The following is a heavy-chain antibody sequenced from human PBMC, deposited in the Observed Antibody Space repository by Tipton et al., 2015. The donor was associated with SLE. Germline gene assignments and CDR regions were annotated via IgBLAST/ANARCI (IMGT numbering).Heavy chain of an antibody. V-gene: IGHV4-34*01. CDR1: GGSFSGYY. CDR3: ARGQEGSGCLDY. CDR2: INHSGST. Sequence: TLSLTCAVYGGSFSGYYWSWIRQPPGKGLEWIGEINHSGSTNYNPSLKSRVTISVETSKNQFSLKLSSVTAADTAVYYCARGQEGSGCLDYWGQGTLVTVSS. J-gene: IGHJ4*02. D-gene: IGHD1-26*01.